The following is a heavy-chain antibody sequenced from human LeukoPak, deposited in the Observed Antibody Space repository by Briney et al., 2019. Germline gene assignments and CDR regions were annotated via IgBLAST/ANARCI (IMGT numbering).Heavy chain of an antibody. D-gene: IGHD3-10*01. J-gene: IGHJ4*02. CDR3: ARGYSTGSYYNVRYYFDY. V-gene: IGHV4-34*01. Sequence: PSETLSLTCAVYGGSFSGYYWSWIRQPPGKGLEWIGEINHSGSTNYNPSLKSRVTISVDTSKNQFSLKLSSVTAADTAVYYCARGYSTGSYYNVRYYFDYWGQGTLVTVSS. CDR2: INHSGST. CDR1: GGSFSGYY.